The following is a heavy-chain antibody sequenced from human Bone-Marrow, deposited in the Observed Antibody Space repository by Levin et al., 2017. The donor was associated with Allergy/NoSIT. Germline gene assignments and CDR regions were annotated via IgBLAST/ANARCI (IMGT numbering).Heavy chain of an antibody. CDR2: INCMTGST. CDR1: GYTFTGYY. CDR3: VRDREGSYYGGYFRD. Sequence: ASVKVSCKASGYTFTGYYMHWLRQAPGQGLEWMGIINCMTGSTDYAQKFQGRVTMTRDTPTSTVHMELSSLRSEDTAVYYCVRDREGSYYGGYFRDWGQGTLVTVSS. V-gene: IGHV1-46*01. D-gene: IGHD1-26*01. J-gene: IGHJ1*01.